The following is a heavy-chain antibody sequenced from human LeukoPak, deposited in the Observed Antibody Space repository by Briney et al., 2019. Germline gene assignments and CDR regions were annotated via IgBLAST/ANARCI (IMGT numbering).Heavy chain of an antibody. CDR1: GGSISTFY. D-gene: IGHD3-22*01. CDR2: IFYTGST. J-gene: IGHJ6*02. Sequence: KPSETLSLTCTVSGGSISTFYWGWIRQSPGKGLEWIGYIFYTGSTDYNPSLRSRVTISVDTSKNRSSLKLSSVTAADTAVYYCARQNYDIRAYRYYGVDVWGQGTTVTVSS. CDR3: ARQNYDIRAYRYYGVDV. V-gene: IGHV4-59*08.